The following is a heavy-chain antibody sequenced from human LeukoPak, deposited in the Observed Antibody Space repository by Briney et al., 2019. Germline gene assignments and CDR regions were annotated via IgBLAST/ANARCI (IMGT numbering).Heavy chain of an antibody. CDR1: GFTFSSYA. CDR2: ISSNGGST. CDR3: ARDSHFDFWSGYENWFDP. V-gene: IGHV3-64*01. Sequence: GGSLRLSCAASGFTFSSYAMHWVRQAPGKGLEYVSAISSNGGSTYYANSVKGRFTISRDNSKNTLYLQMGSLRAEDMAVYYCARDSHFDFWSGYENWFDPWGQGTLVTVSS. D-gene: IGHD3-3*01. J-gene: IGHJ5*02.